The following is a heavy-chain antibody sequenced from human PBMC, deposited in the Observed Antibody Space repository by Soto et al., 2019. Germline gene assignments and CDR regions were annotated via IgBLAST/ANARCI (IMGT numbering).Heavy chain of an antibody. CDR1: GDSVSSGSYY. CDR3: AKDRGSAAGNAWFDP. Sequence: SETLSLTCTVSGDSVSSGSYYWSWIRQPPGKRLEWIGYIDYSGRTNYNPSLKSRATLSVDTSKNQFSLRLSCVTDADTAVYHCAKDRGSAAGNAWFDPWCHVTLVTIS. D-gene: IGHD6-13*01. CDR2: IDYSGRT. V-gene: IGHV4-61*01. J-gene: IGHJ5*02.